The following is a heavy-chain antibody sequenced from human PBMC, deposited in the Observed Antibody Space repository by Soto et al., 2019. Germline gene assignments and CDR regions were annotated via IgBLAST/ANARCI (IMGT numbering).Heavy chain of an antibody. J-gene: IGHJ1*01. V-gene: IGHV4-34*01. CDR2: INHSGST. CDR3: AREHYSSGWYVGPDVHFQH. D-gene: IGHD6-19*01. CDR1: GGSFSGYY. Sequence: QVQLQQWGAGLLKPSETLSLTCAVYGGSFSGYYWSWIRQPPGKGLEWIGEINHSGSTNYNPSLKSRVTISVDTSKNQFSLKLSSVNAADTAVYYCAREHYSSGWYVGPDVHFQHWGQGTLVTVSS.